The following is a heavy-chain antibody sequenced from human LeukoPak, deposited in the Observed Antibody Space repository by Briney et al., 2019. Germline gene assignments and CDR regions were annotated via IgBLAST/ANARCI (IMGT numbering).Heavy chain of an antibody. CDR1: GFTFSSYG. J-gene: IGHJ6*02. Sequence: GGSLRLSCAASGFTFSSYGMHWVRQAPGKGLEWVALIRSDGSNTYSADSVKGRFTISRDNSKNTLYLQMNSLRPEDTAVYYCAKRYCSSASCRSGVDVWGQGTTVTVSS. V-gene: IGHV3-30*02. CDR2: IRSDGSNT. D-gene: IGHD2-2*01. CDR3: AKRYCSSASCRSGVDV.